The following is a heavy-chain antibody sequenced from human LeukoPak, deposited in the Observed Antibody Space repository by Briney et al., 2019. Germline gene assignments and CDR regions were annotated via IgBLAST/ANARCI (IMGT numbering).Heavy chain of an antibody. CDR3: ARDPVSPISTVTTSLGGY. D-gene: IGHD4-17*01. Sequence: SVKVSCKASGGTFSSYAISWVRQAPGQGLEWMGRIIPILGIANYVQKFQGRVTITADKSTSTAYMELSSLRSEDTAVYYCARDPVSPISTVTTSLGGYWGQGTLVTVSS. CDR1: GGTFSSYA. V-gene: IGHV1-69*04. CDR2: IIPILGIA. J-gene: IGHJ4*02.